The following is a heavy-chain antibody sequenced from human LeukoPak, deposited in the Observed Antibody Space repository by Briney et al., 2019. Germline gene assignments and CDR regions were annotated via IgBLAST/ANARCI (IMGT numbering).Heavy chain of an antibody. CDR2: IYYSGST. CDR1: GGSISSGDYY. CDR3: ARDLGGYSYGYAVGFDP. J-gene: IGHJ5*02. V-gene: IGHV4-30-4*08. Sequence: PSQTLSLTCTVSGGSISSGDYYWSWIRQPPGKGLEWIGYIYYSGSTYYNPSLKSRVTISVDTSKNQFSLKLSSVTAADTAVYYCARDLGGYSYGYAVGFDPWGQGTLVTVSS. D-gene: IGHD5-18*01.